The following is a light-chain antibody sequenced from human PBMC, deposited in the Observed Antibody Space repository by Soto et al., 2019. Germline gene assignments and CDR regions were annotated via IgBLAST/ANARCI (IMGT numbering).Light chain of an antibody. CDR2: DVS. J-gene: IGLJ2*01. CDR1: SSDVGGYNY. CDR3: RSYTSSSTLVV. Sequence: QSALTQPASVSGSPVQSITISCTGTSSDVGGYNYVSWYQQHPGKAPKLMIYDVSNRPSGVSNRFSGSKSGNTASLTISGLQAEDEADYYCRSYTSSSTLVVFGGGTKVTVL. V-gene: IGLV2-14*01.